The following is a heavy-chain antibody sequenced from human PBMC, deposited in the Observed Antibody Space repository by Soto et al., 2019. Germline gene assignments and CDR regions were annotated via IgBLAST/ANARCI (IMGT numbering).Heavy chain of an antibody. CDR2: IHYSGST. CDR1: GGPISGGDYY. Sequence: KPSETLSLTCTVSGGPISGGDYYWSWIRQPPGKGLEWIGYIHYSGSTYYNPSLKSRVTISLDASRNQFSLKLSSVTAADTAVYYCVRESCTSASCPWGWFDPWGQGTLVTVSS. J-gene: IGHJ5*02. CDR3: VRESCTSASCPWGWFDP. D-gene: IGHD2-2*01. V-gene: IGHV4-30-4*01.